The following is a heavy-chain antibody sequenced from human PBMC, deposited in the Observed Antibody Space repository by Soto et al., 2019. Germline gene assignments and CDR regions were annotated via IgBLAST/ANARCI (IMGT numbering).Heavy chain of an antibody. Sequence: EVQLLESGGGLVQPGGSLRLSCAASGFTFSSYAMSWVRQAPGKELEWVSAISGSGGSTYYADSVKGRFTISRDNSKNTLYLQMNSLRAEDTAVYYCAKGDYGSGPYYYGMDVWGQGTTVTVSS. CDR1: GFTFSSYA. V-gene: IGHV3-23*01. CDR3: AKGDYGSGPYYYGMDV. CDR2: ISGSGGST. D-gene: IGHD3-10*01. J-gene: IGHJ6*02.